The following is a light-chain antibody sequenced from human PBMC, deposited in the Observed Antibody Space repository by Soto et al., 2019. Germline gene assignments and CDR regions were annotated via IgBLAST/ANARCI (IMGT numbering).Light chain of an antibody. CDR2: AAS. Sequence: DIQMTQSPSSLSASVGDRFTITCRASQGISTYLNWYQQTSGEAPKLLIYAASSLQSGVPSRFSGSRSGPDFTLTISSLQPEDFATYYCQQSYSSPPTFGQGTKVDI. CDR3: QQSYSSPPT. CDR1: QGISTY. V-gene: IGKV1-39*01. J-gene: IGKJ1*01.